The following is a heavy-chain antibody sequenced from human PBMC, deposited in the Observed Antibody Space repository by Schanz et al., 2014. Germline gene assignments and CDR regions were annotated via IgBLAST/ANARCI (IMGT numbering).Heavy chain of an antibody. CDR2: INSRSNFI. Sequence: EVQLLESGGGLVRPGGSLRLSCAASGFTFSSYTMNWVRQAPGKGLEWVSSINSRSNFIYYADSVKGRFTISRDNAKNSLYLQMNSLRAEDTAVYYCAGAVATIRADSFDIWGQGTMVAVSS. J-gene: IGHJ3*02. CDR1: GFTFSSYT. D-gene: IGHD5-12*01. CDR3: AGAVATIRADSFDI. V-gene: IGHV3-21*01.